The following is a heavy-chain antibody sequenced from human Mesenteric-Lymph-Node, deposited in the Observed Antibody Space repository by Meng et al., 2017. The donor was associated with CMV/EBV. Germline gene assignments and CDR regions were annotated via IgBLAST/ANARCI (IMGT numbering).Heavy chain of an antibody. CDR1: GFTFNDYA. V-gene: IGHV3-21*01. Sequence: GESLKISCVASGFTFNDYAMNWVRQAPGKGLEWVSSISSSSSYIYYADSVKGRFTISRDNAKNSLYLQMNSLRAEDTAVYYCARDRVVVVPAATYYYYYYGMDVWGQGTTVTVSS. CDR2: ISSSSSYI. CDR3: ARDRVVVVPAATYYYYYYGMDV. J-gene: IGHJ6*02. D-gene: IGHD2-2*01.